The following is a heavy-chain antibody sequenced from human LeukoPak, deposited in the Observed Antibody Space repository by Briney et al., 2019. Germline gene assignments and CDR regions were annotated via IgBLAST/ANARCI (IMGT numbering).Heavy chain of an antibody. J-gene: IGHJ4*02. CDR3: AADHNILTGYFSDLGY. Sequence: GGSLRLSCAASGFTFSSYSMSWVRQAPGKGLEWVSSITASADTSFYSDSVKGRFTISRDNSKNTVNLQMNSLRPEDTAIYHCAADHNILTGYFSDLGYWGQGTLVTVSS. CDR1: GFTFSSYS. V-gene: IGHV3-23*01. CDR2: ITASADTS. D-gene: IGHD3-9*01.